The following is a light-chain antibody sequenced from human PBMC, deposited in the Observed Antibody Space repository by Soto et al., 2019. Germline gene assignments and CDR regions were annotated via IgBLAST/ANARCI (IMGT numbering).Light chain of an antibody. V-gene: IGKV3-20*01. CDR3: QQYASAPLT. CDR2: GAS. Sequence: DIVLTQSPGTLSLSPGERATLSCRASRPVAKNYLAWYQQQPGQAPRLLIFGASSRATGIPDRFSGSGSGTDFTLTINRLEPEDFAVYYCQQYASAPLTFGGGTKVEIK. CDR1: RPVAKNY. J-gene: IGKJ4*01.